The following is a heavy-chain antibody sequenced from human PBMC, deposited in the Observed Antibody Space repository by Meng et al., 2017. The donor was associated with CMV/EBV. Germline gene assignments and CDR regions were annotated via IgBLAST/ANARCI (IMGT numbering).Heavy chain of an antibody. Sequence: GESLKISCAASGFTFSSYWMHWVRQAPGKGLEWVSYITSGSSSTYYADSVKGRFSISRDNGKNSLSLHMTSLRGEDTAVYYCARGADYGDPSPRIFDYWGQGTLVTVSS. CDR1: GFTFSSYW. J-gene: IGHJ4*02. CDR2: ITSGSSST. V-gene: IGHV3-48*04. D-gene: IGHD4/OR15-4a*01. CDR3: ARGADYGDPSPRIFDY.